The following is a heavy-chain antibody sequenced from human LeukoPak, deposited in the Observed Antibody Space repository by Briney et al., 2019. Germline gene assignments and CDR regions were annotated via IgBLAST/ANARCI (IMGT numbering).Heavy chain of an antibody. V-gene: IGHV3-33*01. CDR1: GFTFSSYG. CDR2: IWYDGSNK. CDR3: ASTSRNGDSSGWYDI. Sequence: GGSLRLSCAASGFTFSSYGMHWVRQAPGKGLEWVAVIWYDGSNKYYADSVKGRFTISRDNSKNTLYLQMNSLRAEDTAVYYCASTSRNGDSSGWYDIWGQGTMVIVSS. D-gene: IGHD6-19*01. J-gene: IGHJ3*02.